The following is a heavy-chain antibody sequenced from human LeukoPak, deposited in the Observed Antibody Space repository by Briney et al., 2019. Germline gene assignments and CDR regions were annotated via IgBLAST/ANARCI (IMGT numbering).Heavy chain of an antibody. V-gene: IGHV4-38-2*02. Sequence: PSENLSLTCTVSGYSISSGYYWGWIRQPPGKGLEWNGSIYHSGSTYYNPSLKSRVTISVDRSKNQFSLKLSSVTAADTAVYYCARDGKGYCSGGSCYAYAFDIWGQGTTVTVSS. CDR2: IYHSGST. CDR1: GYSISSGYY. CDR3: ARDGKGYCSGGSCYAYAFDI. J-gene: IGHJ3*02. D-gene: IGHD2-15*01.